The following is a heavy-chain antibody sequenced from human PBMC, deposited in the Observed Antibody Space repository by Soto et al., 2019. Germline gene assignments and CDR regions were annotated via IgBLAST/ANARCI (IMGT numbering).Heavy chain of an antibody. Sequence: GLSLRLSWAASGFTFGSYGIRWVRQAPRKGREWVSAISGSGGSTNYADSVKGRSTISRHTSKNPLYMQMNSLRAEDTGVYYCAKGRQLERRIDAFDIWGQGTMVTVSS. J-gene: IGHJ3*02. V-gene: IGHV3-23*01. CDR3: AKGRQLERRIDAFDI. CDR1: GFTFGSYG. D-gene: IGHD1-1*01. CDR2: ISGSGGST.